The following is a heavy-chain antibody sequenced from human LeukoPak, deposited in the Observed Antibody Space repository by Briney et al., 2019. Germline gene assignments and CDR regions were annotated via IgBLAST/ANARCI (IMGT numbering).Heavy chain of an antibody. D-gene: IGHD6-13*01. CDR3: ARGSSSWPLAEYFQH. CDR2: IIPIFGTA. J-gene: IGHJ1*01. V-gene: IGHV1-69*05. CDR1: GGTFSSYA. Sequence: SVKVSXKASGGTFSSYAISWVRQAPGQGLEWMGGIIPIFGTANYAQKFQGRVTITTDESTSTAYMELSSLRSEDTAVYYCARGSSSWPLAEYFQHWGQGTLVTVSS.